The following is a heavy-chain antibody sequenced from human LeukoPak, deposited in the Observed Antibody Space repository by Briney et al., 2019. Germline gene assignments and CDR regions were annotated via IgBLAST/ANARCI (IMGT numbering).Heavy chain of an antibody. D-gene: IGHD1-1*01. CDR1: GYTFTGYY. CDR3: ASLPGQLERRPFR. CDR2: INPNSGGT. Sequence: ASVKVSCKASGYTFTGYYMHWVRQAPGQGLEWMGWINPNSGGTNYAQKFQGRVTMTRDTSISTAYMELSRLRSDDTAVYYRASLPGQLERRPFRWGQGTMVTVSS. J-gene: IGHJ3*01. V-gene: IGHV1-2*02.